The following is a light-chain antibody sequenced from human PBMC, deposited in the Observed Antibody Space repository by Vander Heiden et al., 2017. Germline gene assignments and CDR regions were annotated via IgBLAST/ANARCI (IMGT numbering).Light chain of an antibody. CDR3: RQDDNYPVT. CDR1: QGIRND. V-gene: IGKV1-6*01. J-gene: IGKJ1*01. CDR2: AAS. Sequence: AIQMTQSPSSLSASVGDRVTITCRASQGIRNDLGWYQQKPRKAPKLLIYAASSLQSGVPSRFGGSGSGTDFTLTISSLQPEDFATYYCRQDDNYPVTFGQGTKVEIK.